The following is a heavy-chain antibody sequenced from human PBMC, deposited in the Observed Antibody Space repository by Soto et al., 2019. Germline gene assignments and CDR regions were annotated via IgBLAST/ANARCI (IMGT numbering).Heavy chain of an antibody. D-gene: IGHD1-26*01. Sequence: SETLSLTCTFSCGSIISYYWSWIRQPPGKGLEWIGYFYYGGSTNYNPSLKSRVTFPKDTSKNQFSLNLRSVTAADAAVYYCARASGSYGVFDYWGQGILVTVSS. CDR1: CGSIISYY. CDR2: FYYGGST. V-gene: IGHV4-59*01. J-gene: IGHJ4*02. CDR3: ARASGSYGVFDY.